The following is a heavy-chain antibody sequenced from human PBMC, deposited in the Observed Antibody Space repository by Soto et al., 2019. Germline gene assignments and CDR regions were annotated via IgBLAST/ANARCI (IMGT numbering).Heavy chain of an antibody. CDR1: GFTFSGSA. CDR2: MRSKANSYAT. D-gene: IGHD2-15*01. V-gene: IGHV3-73*02. CDR3: TSSCGVGPANFHY. J-gene: IGHJ4*02. Sequence: EVQLVESGGGLVQPGGSLKLSCAASGFTFSGSAMHWVCQASGKGLEWVGSMRSKANSYATAYAASVKGSCTISRHDSKNAAYLQMNSLRTEDTAVYSCTSSCGVGPANFHYWGQGTLVPV.